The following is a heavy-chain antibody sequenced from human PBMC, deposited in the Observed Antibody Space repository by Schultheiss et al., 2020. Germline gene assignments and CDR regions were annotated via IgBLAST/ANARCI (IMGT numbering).Heavy chain of an antibody. J-gene: IGHJ5*02. CDR2: IYYSGST. D-gene: IGHD1-1*01. CDR3: AREGTLENWNDWFDP. Sequence: SETLSLTCTVSGGSISSSSYYWGWIRQPPGKGLEWIGSIYYSGSTNYNPSLKSRVTISVDTSKNQFSLKLSSVTAADTAVYYCAREGTLENWNDWFDPWGQGTLVTVSS. V-gene: IGHV4-39*07. CDR1: GGSISSSSYY.